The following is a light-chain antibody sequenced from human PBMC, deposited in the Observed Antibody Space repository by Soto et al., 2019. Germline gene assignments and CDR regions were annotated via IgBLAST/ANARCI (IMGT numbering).Light chain of an antibody. V-gene: IGKV1-5*03. CDR3: QHYNSYSEG. J-gene: IGKJ1*01. Sequence: DIQMTQSRSTLTAYVGDRVTTTCRASQTISSWLAWYQQKPGKAPKLLIYKASTLKSGVPSRFSGSGSGTEFTLTISSLQPDDFATYYCQHYNSYSEGFGHGTKVDI. CDR1: QTISSW. CDR2: KAS.